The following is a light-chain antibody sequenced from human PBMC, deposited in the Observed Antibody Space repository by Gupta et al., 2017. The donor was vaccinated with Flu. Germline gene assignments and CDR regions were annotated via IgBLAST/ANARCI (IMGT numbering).Light chain of an antibody. CDR3: RSYAGRNVGV. CDR1: SNVVGSYRL. Sequence: TSNVVGSYRLVSLYQWHPGNVPILIIYDVSQRPSGVSVRFSGSKSGNTASLTISRLQAEDEADYFCRSYAGRNVGVFGGGTKVTVL. CDR2: DVS. V-gene: IGLV2-23*02. J-gene: IGLJ3*02.